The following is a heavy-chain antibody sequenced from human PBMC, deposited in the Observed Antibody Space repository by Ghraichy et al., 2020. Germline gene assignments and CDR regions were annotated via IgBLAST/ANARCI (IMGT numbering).Heavy chain of an antibody. V-gene: IGHV4-34*01. D-gene: IGHD6-19*01. J-gene: IGHJ3*02. CDR3: ARGRGWQWLVQNAFDI. Sequence: SETLSLTCAVYGGSFSGYYWSWIRQPPGKGLEWIGEINHSGSTNYNPSLKSRVTISVDTSKNQFSLKLSSVTAADTAVYYCARGRGWQWLVQNAFDIWGQGTMVTVSS. CDR1: GGSFSGYY. CDR2: INHSGST.